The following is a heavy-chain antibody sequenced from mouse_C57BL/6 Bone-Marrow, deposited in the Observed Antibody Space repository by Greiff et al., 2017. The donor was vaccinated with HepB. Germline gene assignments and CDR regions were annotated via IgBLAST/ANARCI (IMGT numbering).Heavy chain of an antibody. V-gene: IGHV2-9-1*01. CDR3: ARNDGNYVYYYAMDY. J-gene: IGHJ4*01. CDR1: GFSLTSYA. CDR2: IWTGGGT. D-gene: IGHD2-1*01. Sequence: QVQLQQSGPGLVAPSQSLSITCTVSGFSLTSYAISWVRQPPGKGLEWLGVIWTGGGTNYNSALKSRLSISKDNSKSQVFLKMNSLQTDDTARYYCARNDGNYVYYYAMDYWGQGTSVTVSS.